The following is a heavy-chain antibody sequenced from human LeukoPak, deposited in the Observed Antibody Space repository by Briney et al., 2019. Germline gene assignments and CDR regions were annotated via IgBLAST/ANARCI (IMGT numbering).Heavy chain of an antibody. CDR3: TTDRLFFQH. Sequence: GGSLRLSCAASGFTFNNVWMSWIRQAPGKGLEGLGRIKSKTDGETIDYAAPVKGRFTISRDDSKNTLYLQLNSLKAEDTAVYYCTTDRLFFQHWGQGTLVTVSS. J-gene: IGHJ1*01. CDR1: GFTFNNVW. V-gene: IGHV3-15*01. D-gene: IGHD2/OR15-2a*01. CDR2: IKSKTDGETI.